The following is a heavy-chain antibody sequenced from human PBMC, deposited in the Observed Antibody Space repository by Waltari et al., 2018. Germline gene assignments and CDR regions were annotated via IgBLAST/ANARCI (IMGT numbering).Heavy chain of an antibody. J-gene: IGHJ4*02. V-gene: IGHV3-33*01. Sequence: QVQLVESGGGVVQPGRSLRLSCAASGFTFSSYGMHWVRQAPGKGLEWVAVIWYDGSNKYYADSVKGRFTISRDNSKNTLYLQMNSLRAEDTAVYYCARPYSGSYSHYFDYWGQGTLVTVSS. CDR2: IWYDGSNK. CDR1: GFTFSSYG. D-gene: IGHD1-26*01. CDR3: ARPYSGSYSHYFDY.